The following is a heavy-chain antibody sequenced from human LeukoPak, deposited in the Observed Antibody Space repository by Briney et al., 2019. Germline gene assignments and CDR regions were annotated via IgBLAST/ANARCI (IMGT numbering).Heavy chain of an antibody. CDR2: ISGSSIYT. V-gene: IGHV3-11*05. D-gene: IGHD3-22*01. J-gene: IGHJ4*02. CDR3: VRDISGYYFDY. Sequence: GGSLRLSCAASGFTFSDYHMTWIRQAPGKGLEWVTYISGSSIYTRYADSVKGRFTISRDNAKNSLYLQMNSLRTEDTALYYCVRDISGYYFDYWGQGTLVTVSS. CDR1: GFTFSDYH.